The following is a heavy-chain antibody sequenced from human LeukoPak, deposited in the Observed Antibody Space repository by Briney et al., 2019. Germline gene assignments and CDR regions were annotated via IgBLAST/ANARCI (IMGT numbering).Heavy chain of an antibody. CDR2: IYYSGST. CDR3: ARSITMVRGVTLYWYFDL. Sequence: PSETLSLTCTVSGGSISSYYWSWIRQPPGKGLEWIRYIYYSGSTNYNPSLKSRVTISVDTSKNQFSLKLSSVTAADTAVYYCARSITMVRGVTLYWYFDLWGRGTLVTVSS. J-gene: IGHJ2*01. D-gene: IGHD3-10*01. V-gene: IGHV4-59*08. CDR1: GGSISSYY.